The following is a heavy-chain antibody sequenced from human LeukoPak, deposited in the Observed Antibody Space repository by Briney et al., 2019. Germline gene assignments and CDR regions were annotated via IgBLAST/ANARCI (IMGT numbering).Heavy chain of an antibody. Sequence: PSETLSLTCTVSGYSISSGYFWGWIRQPPGKGLECIGTIYHSGSTYYNPSLKSRVAISVDTSKNHFSLKLNSVTAADTAVYYCARIYSSSWFLNWFDPWGQGTLVTVSS. CDR1: GYSISSGYF. D-gene: IGHD6-13*01. CDR3: ARIYSSSWFLNWFDP. CDR2: IYHSGST. J-gene: IGHJ5*02. V-gene: IGHV4-38-2*02.